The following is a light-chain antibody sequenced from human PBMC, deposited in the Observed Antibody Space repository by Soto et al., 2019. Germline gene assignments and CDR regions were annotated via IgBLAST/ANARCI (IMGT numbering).Light chain of an antibody. J-gene: IGLJ2*01. CDR1: SSNVGSYIL. CDR3: CSYAGSSTYV. V-gene: IGLV2-23*01. CDR2: EAS. Sequence: QSALTQPASVSGSPGQSITISCTGTSSNVGSYILVSWYQQHPGKAPKLMIYEASKRPSGVSNRFSGSKSGNTASLTISGLQAKDEADYYCCSYAGSSTYVFGGGTKVTVL.